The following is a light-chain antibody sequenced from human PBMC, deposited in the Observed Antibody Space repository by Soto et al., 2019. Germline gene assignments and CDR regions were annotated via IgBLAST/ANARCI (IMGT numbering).Light chain of an antibody. J-gene: IGKJ3*01. CDR2: DAS. V-gene: IGKV1-33*01. CDR1: QDISNY. CDR3: QQYYNIPPFT. Sequence: DIQMTQSPSSLSASVGDRVTITCQASQDISNYLNWYQQKPGKAPKLLIYDASNLETGLPSRFSGSAFGIDFTFTNSSLQPEDIATFYCQQYYNIPPFTFGHGTKVDIK.